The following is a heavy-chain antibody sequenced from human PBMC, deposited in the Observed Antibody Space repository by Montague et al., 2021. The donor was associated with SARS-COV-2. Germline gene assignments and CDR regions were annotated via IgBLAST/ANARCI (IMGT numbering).Heavy chain of an antibody. CDR1: GGPMRRYY. J-gene: IGHJ4*02. V-gene: IGHV4-59*01. CDR2: IYDSGGA. D-gene: IGHD3-3*01. CDR3: ARRGTGNYEILDY. Sequence: SETLSLTCTISGGPMRRYYWTWIRQLPGKELEWIGSIYDSGGARYNPSLKSRVSISVDASKNQFPLRVTSVTAADTAVYFCARRGTGNYEILDYWGQGILVTVSS.